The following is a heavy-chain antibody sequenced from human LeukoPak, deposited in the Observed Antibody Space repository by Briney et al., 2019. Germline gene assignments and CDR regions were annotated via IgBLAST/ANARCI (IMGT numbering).Heavy chain of an antibody. D-gene: IGHD6-13*01. CDR2: IKQDGSEK. V-gene: IGHV3-7*03. CDR1: GFTFSNYW. J-gene: IGHJ5*02. Sequence: GGSLRLSCAASGFTFSNYWMSWVRQAPGKGLEWVANIKQDGSEKYYVDSVKGRFTISRDNAKNSLYLQMNSLRAEDTAVYYCASSSAAASSWGQGTLGTVSS. CDR3: ASSSAAASS.